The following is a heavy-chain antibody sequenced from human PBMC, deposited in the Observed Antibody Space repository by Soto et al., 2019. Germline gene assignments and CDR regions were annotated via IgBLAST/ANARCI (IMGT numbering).Heavy chain of an antibody. V-gene: IGHV1-69*06. J-gene: IGHJ5*02. CDR2: IIPIFGTA. D-gene: IGHD3-3*01. CDR1: GGTFSSYA. Sequence: ASVKVSCKASGGTFSSYAISWVRQAPGQGLEWMGGIIPIFGTANYAQKFQGRVTITADKSTSTAYMELSSLRSEDTAVYYCARSPRLLEWLLSSWGQGTLVTVSS. CDR3: ARSPRLLEWLLSS.